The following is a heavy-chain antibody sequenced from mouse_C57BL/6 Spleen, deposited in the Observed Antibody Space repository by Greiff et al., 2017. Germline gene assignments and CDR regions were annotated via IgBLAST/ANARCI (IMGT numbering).Heavy chain of an antibody. D-gene: IGHD1-1*01. V-gene: IGHV5-17*01. CDR1: GFTFSDYG. Sequence: EVQRVESGGGLVKPGASLKLSCAASGFTFSDYGMHWVRQAPEKGLEWVEYISSGSSTIDYADTVQGRVTISRDNAKYTLFLQMTSLSSEDTAMYYCARKDYYYYGSSKDYFDYWGQGTTLTVSS. J-gene: IGHJ2*01. CDR2: ISSGSSTI. CDR3: ARKDYYYYGSSKDYFDY.